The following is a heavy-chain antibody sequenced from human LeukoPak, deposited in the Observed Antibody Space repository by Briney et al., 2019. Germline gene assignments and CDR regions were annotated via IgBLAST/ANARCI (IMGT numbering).Heavy chain of an antibody. Sequence: GRSLRLSCAASGFAFNTYAMHWVHQAPGQGLGWVALIWHDGSHKFYSNSVRGQFTISRDNSKNTVSLQMNNLRPEDTAVYYCAREIFVWGSYPDFWGKETLVTVSS. V-gene: IGHV3-33*01. CDR2: IWHDGSHK. CDR3: AREIFVWGSYPDF. D-gene: IGHD3-16*02. J-gene: IGHJ4*02. CDR1: GFAFNTYA.